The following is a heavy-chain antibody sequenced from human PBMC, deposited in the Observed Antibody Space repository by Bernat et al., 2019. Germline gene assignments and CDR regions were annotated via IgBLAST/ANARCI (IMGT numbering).Heavy chain of an antibody. Sequence: EVQLLESGGGLVQPGGSLRLSCAASGFTFSSYAMNWVRQAPGKGLEWVSDITGSGDSTYYADSVKGRFIISRDNSKNTLSLQMNSLRAEDTAVYYCAKAGSSSFLRYFGYWGQGTLVAVSS. V-gene: IGHV3-23*01. D-gene: IGHD6-6*01. CDR3: AKAGSSSFLRYFGY. J-gene: IGHJ4*02. CDR2: ITGSGDST. CDR1: GFTFSSYA.